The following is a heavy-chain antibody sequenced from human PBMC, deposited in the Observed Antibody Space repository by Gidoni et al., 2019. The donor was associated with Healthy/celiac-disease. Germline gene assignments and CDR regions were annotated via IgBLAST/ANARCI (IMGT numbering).Heavy chain of an antibody. CDR1: GGSISSGSYY. CDR3: ARDGDSSGQIPNWYFDL. Sequence: QVQLQESGPGLVKPSQTLSLTCTVSGGSISSGSYYWSWIRQPAGKGLEWIGRIYTSGSTNYNPSLKSRVTISVDTSKNQFSLKLSSVTAADTAVYYCARDGDSSGQIPNWYFDLWGRGTLVTVSS. J-gene: IGHJ2*01. D-gene: IGHD3-22*01. V-gene: IGHV4-61*02. CDR2: IYTSGST.